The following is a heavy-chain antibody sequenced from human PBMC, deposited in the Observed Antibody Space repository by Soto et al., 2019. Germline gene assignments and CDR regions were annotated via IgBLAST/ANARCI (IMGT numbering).Heavy chain of an antibody. CDR2: IIPIFGTA. CDR3: ARGALRSVYIVATMDPHGRYCYGIEV. CDR1: GGTFSSYA. V-gene: IGHV1-69*01. Sequence: QVQLVQSGAEVKKPGSSVKVSCKASGGTFSSYAISWVRQAPGQGLEWMGGIIPIFGTANYAQKFQGRVTITADESTSPAYMELRSLIPEDKAVYYCARGALRSVYIVATMDPHGRYCYGIEVWGQGTTVTVSS. J-gene: IGHJ6*02. D-gene: IGHD5-12*01.